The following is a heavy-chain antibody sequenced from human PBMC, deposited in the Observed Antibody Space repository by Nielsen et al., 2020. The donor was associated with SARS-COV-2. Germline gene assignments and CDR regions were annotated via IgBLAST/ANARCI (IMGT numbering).Heavy chain of an antibody. CDR2: IWYDGSNK. CDR3: ARESYYDSSGYSYYFDY. Sequence: GESLKISCAASGFTFSSYGMHWVRQAPGKGLEWVAVIWYDGSNKYYADSVKGRFTISRDNSKNTLYLQMNSLRAEDTAVYYCARESYYDSSGYSYYFDYWGQGTLVTVSS. CDR1: GFTFSSYG. V-gene: IGHV3-33*01. J-gene: IGHJ4*02. D-gene: IGHD3-22*01.